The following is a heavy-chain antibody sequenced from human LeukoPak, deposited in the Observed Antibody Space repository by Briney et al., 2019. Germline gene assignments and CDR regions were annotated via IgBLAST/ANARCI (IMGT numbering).Heavy chain of an antibody. D-gene: IGHD2-8*01. CDR1: GGSISSGDYY. V-gene: IGHV4-30-4*01. Sequence: SQTLSLTCTVSGGSISSGDYYWSWIRQPPGKGLEWIGYIYYSGSTYYNPSLKSRVTISVDTSKNQFSLKLSSVTAADTAVYYCAKITNGGTPYYYYGMDVWGQGTTVTVSS. J-gene: IGHJ6*02. CDR2: IYYSGST. CDR3: AKITNGGTPYYYYGMDV.